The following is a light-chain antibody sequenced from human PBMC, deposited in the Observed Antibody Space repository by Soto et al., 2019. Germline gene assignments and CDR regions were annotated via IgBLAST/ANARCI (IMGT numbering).Light chain of an antibody. CDR2: GAS. CDR1: QSVSRS. CDR3: QQYNNWPPFT. Sequence: EIVMTQSPATLSVSPGERVTLSCRASQSVSRSLAWYQQKPGQAPRRLIYGASTRATGIPARFSGSGSGTECTLTISSLQSEDFAVYYCQQYNNWPPFTFGPGTKVDIK. J-gene: IGKJ3*01. V-gene: IGKV3-15*01.